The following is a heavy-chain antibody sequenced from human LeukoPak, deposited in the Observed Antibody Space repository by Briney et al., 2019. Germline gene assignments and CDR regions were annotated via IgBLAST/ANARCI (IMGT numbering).Heavy chain of an antibody. CDR2: LDWEDDK. Sequence: SGPALVKPTQTLTLTCTFSGFSLSTTGMRVSWIRQPPGKALEWLAHLDWEDDKFYITSLKTRLTISKDTSTTQVVLTMTNMDPDDTATYYCARTHCCGGGCYSDAFDIWGQGTMVTVSS. CDR1: GFSLSTTGMR. D-gene: IGHD2-15*01. CDR3: ARTHCCGGGCYSDAFDI. V-gene: IGHV2-70*04. J-gene: IGHJ3*02.